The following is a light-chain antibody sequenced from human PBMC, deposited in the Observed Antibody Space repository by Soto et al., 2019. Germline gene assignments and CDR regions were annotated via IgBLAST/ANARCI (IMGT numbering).Light chain of an antibody. V-gene: IGKV1-39*01. CDR3: EQTYSSHLT. Sequence: IQMTQSPSSLSASVGDRVPITCRASQNIRIYVNWYQQKPEKSPKVLIFGASSLHSGVPSRFSGSGAGTDFTLTINNLQPEDFATYYCEQTYSSHLTFGGGTKVEIK. CDR1: QNIRIY. CDR2: GAS. J-gene: IGKJ4*01.